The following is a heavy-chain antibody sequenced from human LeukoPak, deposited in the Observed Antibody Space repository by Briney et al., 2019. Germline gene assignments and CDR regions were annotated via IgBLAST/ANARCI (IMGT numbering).Heavy chain of an antibody. Sequence: MTGGSMRLPCAASGFTFSSYSMNWVRQAPGKGLVWVSSISSSSSYIYYADSVKGRFTISRDNAKNSLYLQMNSLRAEDTAVYYCARDSVAGVFDIWGQGTMVTVSS. CDR2: ISSSSSYI. D-gene: IGHD6-19*01. V-gene: IGHV3-21*01. CDR1: GFTFSSYS. J-gene: IGHJ3*02. CDR3: ARDSVAGVFDI.